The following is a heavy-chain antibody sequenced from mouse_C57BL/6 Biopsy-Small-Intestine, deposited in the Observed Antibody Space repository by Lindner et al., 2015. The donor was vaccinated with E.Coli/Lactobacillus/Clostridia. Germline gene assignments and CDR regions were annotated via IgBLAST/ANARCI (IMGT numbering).Heavy chain of an antibody. CDR2: ISGRSSTI. CDR3: ARNYYGSGYDY. J-gene: IGHJ2*01. CDR1: GFIFGDHG. D-gene: IGHD1-1*01. Sequence: VQLQESGGGLVKPGGSLKLSCTASGFIFGDHGMHWVRQAPEKGLEWVAYISGRSSTIFYADVLKGRFTISRDNAKNTLFLQMTSLRSEDTAIYYCARNYYGSGYDYWGQGTTLTVSS. V-gene: IGHV5-17*01.